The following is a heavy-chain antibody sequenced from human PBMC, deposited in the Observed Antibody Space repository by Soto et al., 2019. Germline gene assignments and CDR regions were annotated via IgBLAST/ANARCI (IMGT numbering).Heavy chain of an antibody. CDR2: IIPISGRT. V-gene: IGHV1-69*01. D-gene: IGHD5-12*01. CDR1: GGTFSSLG. CDR3: ATRGTQGRWLEFADY. J-gene: IGHJ4*02. Sequence: QVQLLQSGAEVKRPGSSVKVSCEASGGTFSSLGFTWVRQAPGQGLEWMGGIIPISGRTTFAQKFQGRVTNTADESTRATYMELTTQTSDDTAMYYCATRGTQGRWLEFADYWGQGTLVTVSS.